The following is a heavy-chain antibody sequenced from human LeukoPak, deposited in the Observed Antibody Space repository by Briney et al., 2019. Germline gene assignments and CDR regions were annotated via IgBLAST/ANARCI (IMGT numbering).Heavy chain of an antibody. J-gene: IGHJ4*02. D-gene: IGHD6-13*01. CDR1: GGTFSSYA. Sequence: ASVKVSCKASGGTFSSYAISWVRQAPGQGLEWMGGIIPIFGTANHAQKFQGRVTITTDESTSTAYMELSSLRSEDTAVYYCARDDYSSSWYKLDYWGQGTLVTVSS. CDR3: ARDDYSSSWYKLDY. CDR2: IIPIFGTA. V-gene: IGHV1-69*05.